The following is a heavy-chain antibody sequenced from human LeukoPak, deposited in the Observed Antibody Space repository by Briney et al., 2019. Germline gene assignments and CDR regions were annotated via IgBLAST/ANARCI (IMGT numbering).Heavy chain of an antibody. CDR3: ARPKGDSSGYYLWREYYSDY. J-gene: IGHJ4*02. V-gene: IGHV1-2*02. Sequence: ASVKVSCKASRYTFTGYYMHWVRQAPGQGLEWMGWINPSSGGTNYAQKFQGRVTMTRDTSISTAYMELSRLRSDDTAVYYCARPKGDSSGYYLWREYYSDYWGQGTLVTVSS. D-gene: IGHD3-22*01. CDR2: INPSSGGT. CDR1: RYTFTGYY.